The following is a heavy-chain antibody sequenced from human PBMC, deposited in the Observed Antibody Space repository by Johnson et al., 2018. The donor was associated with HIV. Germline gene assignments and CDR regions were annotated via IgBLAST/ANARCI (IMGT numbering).Heavy chain of an antibody. CDR2: IKSKTDGGTT. CDR1: GFTFIDYG. CDR3: TTDWLYSSSGGGAFDI. Sequence: VQLMESGGGVVQPGGSLTLSCAATGFTFIDYGMHWVRQAPGKGLEWVGRIKSKTDGGTTDYAAPVKVRFTISRDDSKNTLYLQMNSLKTEDTAVYYCTTDWLYSSSGGGAFDIWGQGTKVTVSS. V-gene: IGHV3-15*01. J-gene: IGHJ3*02. D-gene: IGHD6-13*01.